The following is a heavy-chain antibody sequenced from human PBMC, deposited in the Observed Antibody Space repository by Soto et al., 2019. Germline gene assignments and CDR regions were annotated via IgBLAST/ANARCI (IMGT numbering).Heavy chain of an antibody. CDR3: AIETYGDYVYYFDP. CDR2: TYHSGNS. Sequence: QLQLQESGSRLVKFSETLSLTCDVSGDTISTGGYTWAWIRQPPGKALEGIGHTYHSGNSYYYLSLKSRVIISVDRSKNSFSLKVRSVTAADTSVYYCAIETYGDYVYYFDPWGQGTLVTVSS. J-gene: IGHJ5*02. V-gene: IGHV4-30-2*01. D-gene: IGHD4-17*01. CDR1: GDTISTGGYT.